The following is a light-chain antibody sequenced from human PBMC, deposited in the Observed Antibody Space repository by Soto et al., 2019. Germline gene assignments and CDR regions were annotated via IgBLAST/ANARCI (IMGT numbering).Light chain of an antibody. Sequence: QSVLTQPPSAFGTPGQRVTISCSGTSSNIGLNPVHCYKQLPGAAPTVLMYNNDQRPSGLPARFSGSKSGTSASLAISGLRYEDEADYYCASWDDSLSGLVFGGGTKVTVL. J-gene: IGLJ2*01. V-gene: IGLV1-47*02. CDR3: ASWDDSLSGLV. CDR1: SSNIGLNP. CDR2: NND.